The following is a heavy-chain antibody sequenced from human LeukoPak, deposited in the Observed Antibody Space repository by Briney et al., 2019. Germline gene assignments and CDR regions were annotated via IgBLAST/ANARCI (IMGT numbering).Heavy chain of an antibody. CDR3: ARERGRGRDSPWFDY. CDR2: ISSSSSTI. Sequence: GGSLRLSCAASGFTFSSYSMNWVRQAPGKGLEWVSYISSSSSTIYYADSVKGRFTISRDNAKNSLSLQMNSLRDEDTAVYYCARERGRGRDSPWFDYWGQGTLVTVSS. J-gene: IGHJ4*02. V-gene: IGHV3-48*02. D-gene: IGHD1-26*01. CDR1: GFTFSSYS.